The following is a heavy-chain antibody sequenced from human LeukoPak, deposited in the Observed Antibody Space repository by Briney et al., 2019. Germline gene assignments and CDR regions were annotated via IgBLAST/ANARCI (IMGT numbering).Heavy chain of an antibody. J-gene: IGHJ4*02. D-gene: IGHD1-26*01. V-gene: IGHV3-53*01. Sequence: HPGGSLRLSCAASGFTFSSYWMSWLRQAPGKGLEWVSVIYSGGSTYYADSVKGRFTISRDNSKNTLYLQMNSLRAEDTAVYYCARGSGSYDYWGQGTLVTVSS. CDR1: GFTFSSYW. CDR2: IYSGGST. CDR3: ARGSGSYDY.